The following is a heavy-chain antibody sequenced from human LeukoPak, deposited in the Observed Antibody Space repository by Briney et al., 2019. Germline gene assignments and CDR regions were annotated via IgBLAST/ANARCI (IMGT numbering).Heavy chain of an antibody. CDR1: GYTFTNYG. CDR2: ISPYNGDT. CDR3: ARDRDSSSWYPSYYYYDMDV. D-gene: IGHD6-13*01. Sequence: GASVKVSCKASGYTFTNYGISWVRQAPGQGLEWMGWISPYNGDTNYAQKLQGRVAMTTDTSTSTAYMELRSLRSDDTAVYYCARDRDSSSWYPSYYYYDMDVWGQGTTVTVSS. J-gene: IGHJ6*02. V-gene: IGHV1-18*01.